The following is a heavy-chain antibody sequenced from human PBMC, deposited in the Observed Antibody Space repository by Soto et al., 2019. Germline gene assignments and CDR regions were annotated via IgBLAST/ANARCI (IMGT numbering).Heavy chain of an antibody. V-gene: IGHV4-39*01. D-gene: IGHD2-15*01. CDR1: GYSVSSSDYY. J-gene: IGHJ6*02. CDR3: APLSVSLSGPYGIHV. CDR2: MLYSGLT. Sequence: SETLSLTCSVSGYSVSSSDYYWAWIRQPPGRGLQWIGSMLYSGLTYYNPSLKSRVTLSVDTSKNQFSVRLNSVTASDTAVYYCAPLSVSLSGPYGIHVWGQGTTVTVSS.